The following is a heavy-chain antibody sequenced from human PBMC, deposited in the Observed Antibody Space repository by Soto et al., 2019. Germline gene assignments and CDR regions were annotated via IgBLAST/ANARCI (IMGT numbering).Heavy chain of an antibody. V-gene: IGHV3-48*01. CDR1: GFTFGSYS. CDR3: AKDGGYSYGTYDY. J-gene: IGHJ4*02. Sequence: GGSLRLSCAASGFTFGSYSMNWVRQAPGKGLEWVSYISSGSSTIYYADSVEGRFTISRDNAKNSLYLQMNSLRAEDTAVYYCAKDGGYSYGTYDYWGQGTLVTVSS. CDR2: ISSGSSTI. D-gene: IGHD5-18*01.